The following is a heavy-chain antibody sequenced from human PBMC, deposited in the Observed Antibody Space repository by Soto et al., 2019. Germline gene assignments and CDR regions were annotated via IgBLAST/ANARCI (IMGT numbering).Heavy chain of an antibody. CDR3: ARSIVVVTALDY. CDR1: GYTFTSYA. J-gene: IGHJ4*02. CDR2: INAGNGNT. V-gene: IGHV1-3*05. Sequence: QVQLVQSGAEEKKPGASVKVSCKASGYTFTSYAMHWVRQAPGQRLEWMGWINAGNGNTKYSQKFQVRVTITRDTSASTAYMELSSLRSEDTALYYCARSIVVVTALDYWGQGTLVTVSS. D-gene: IGHD2-21*02.